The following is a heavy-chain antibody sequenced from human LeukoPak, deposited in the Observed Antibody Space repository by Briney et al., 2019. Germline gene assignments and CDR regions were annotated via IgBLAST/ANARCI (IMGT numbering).Heavy chain of an antibody. CDR2: IYHTGST. Sequence: SETLSLTCSVSGGFNTHYYWSWIRQPPGKGLEWIGSIYHTGSTYYNPSLKSRVTISVDTSKSQFSLKLSSVTAADTAVYYCARPYSSSWAYFDYWGQGTLVTVSS. CDR3: ARPYSSSWAYFDY. CDR1: GGFNTHYY. D-gene: IGHD6-13*01. J-gene: IGHJ4*02. V-gene: IGHV4-59*08.